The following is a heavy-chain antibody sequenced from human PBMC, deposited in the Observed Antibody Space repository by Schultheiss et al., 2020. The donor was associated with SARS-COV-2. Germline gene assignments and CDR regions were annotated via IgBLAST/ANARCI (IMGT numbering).Heavy chain of an antibody. Sequence: SETLSLTCAVSGYSISSGYYWGWIRQPPGKGLEWIGSIYHSGSTYYNPSLKSRVTISVDTSKNQFSLKLSSVTAADTAVYYCARAALRFYYFDYWGQGTLVTVSS. J-gene: IGHJ4*02. CDR1: GYSISSGYY. V-gene: IGHV4-38-2*01. CDR3: ARAALRFYYFDY. D-gene: IGHD3-3*01. CDR2: IYHSGST.